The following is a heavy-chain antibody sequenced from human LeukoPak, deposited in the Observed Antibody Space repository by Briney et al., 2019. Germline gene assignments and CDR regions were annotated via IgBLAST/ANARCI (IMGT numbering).Heavy chain of an antibody. J-gene: IGHJ5*02. Sequence: GGSLRLSCAASGFTFDDYGMSWVRQAPGKGLEWVSGINWNGGSTGYADSVKGRFTISRDNAKNSLYLQMNSLRAEGTALYYCARVPFTVTAQYWFDPWGQGTLVTVSS. CDR3: ARVPFTVTAQYWFDP. CDR2: INWNGGST. CDR1: GFTFDDYG. V-gene: IGHV3-20*04. D-gene: IGHD4-17*01.